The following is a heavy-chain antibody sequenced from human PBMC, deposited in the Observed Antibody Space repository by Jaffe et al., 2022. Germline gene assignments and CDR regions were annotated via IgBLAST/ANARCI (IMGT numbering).Heavy chain of an antibody. Sequence: QVQLVQSGAEVKKPGSSVKVSCKASGGTFSSYAISWVRQAPGQGLEWMGGIIPIFGTANYAQKFQGRVTITADESTSTAYMELSSLRSEDTAVYYCASGWIQLWSGGYYYYYMDVWGKGTTVTVSS. J-gene: IGHJ6*03. V-gene: IGHV1-69*01. CDR1: GGTFSSYA. D-gene: IGHD5-18*01. CDR2: IIPIFGTA. CDR3: ASGWIQLWSGGYYYYYMDV.